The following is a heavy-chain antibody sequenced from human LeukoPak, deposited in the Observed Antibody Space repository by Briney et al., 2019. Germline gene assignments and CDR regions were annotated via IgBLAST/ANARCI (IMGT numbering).Heavy chain of an antibody. CDR3: AKTQNQWLGTFDY. Sequence: PGGSLRLSCAASGFAFSSYGMHWVRQAPGKGLEWVAFIRFDGGDKYYADSVKGRFTISRDNSKNTLYLQMNSLRAEDTAVYYCAKTQNQWLGTFDYWGQGTLVTVSS. CDR1: GFAFSSYG. V-gene: IGHV3-30*02. J-gene: IGHJ4*02. D-gene: IGHD6-19*01. CDR2: IRFDGGDK.